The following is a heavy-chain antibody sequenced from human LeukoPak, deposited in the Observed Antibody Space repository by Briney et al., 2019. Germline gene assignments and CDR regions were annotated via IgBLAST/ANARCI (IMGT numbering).Heavy chain of an antibody. CDR1: ENTFTAYY. V-gene: IGHV1-2*02. J-gene: IGHJ3*02. CDR3: ARGLGFIVVVTSSPDAFDI. Sequence: ASVKVSCKSSENTFTAYYIHWVRQAPGQGLEWMGWINPKSSATKYAQKFQGRVTLTSDTSISTAYMELNSPRSDDTAVYYCARGLGFIVVVTSSPDAFDIWGQGTMVTVSS. D-gene: IGHD2-21*02. CDR2: INPKSSAT.